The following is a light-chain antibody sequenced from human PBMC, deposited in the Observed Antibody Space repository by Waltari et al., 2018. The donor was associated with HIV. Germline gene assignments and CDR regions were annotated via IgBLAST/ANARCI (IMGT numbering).Light chain of an antibody. J-gene: IGKJ5*01. V-gene: IGKV3-15*01. CDR3: QQYNNWPII. Sequence: EIVMTQSPATLSVSPGERATLSCRASQSVSTNLAWFQQKPGQAPRLLIYGASTRVTGIPARFSGSGSGTEFTLTISGLQSEDFAVYYCQQYNNWPIIFGQGTRLEIK. CDR2: GAS. CDR1: QSVSTN.